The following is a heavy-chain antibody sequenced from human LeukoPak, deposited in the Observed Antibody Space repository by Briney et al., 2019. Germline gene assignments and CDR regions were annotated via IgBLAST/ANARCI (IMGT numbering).Heavy chain of an antibody. D-gene: IGHD2-21*02. J-gene: IGHJ4*02. CDR3: ARLVVVSSTPTHFDY. CDR1: GYTFSSSW. V-gene: IGHV5-51*01. CDR2: IYPGESNP. Sequence: AESLKITCKGSGYTFSSSWIGWVGQMPGKGLEWMGIIYPGESNPRYSPSFQGQVTISADKSFSTAYLQWSSPKASDTAMYYCARLVVVSSTPTHFDYWGQGTLVTVSS.